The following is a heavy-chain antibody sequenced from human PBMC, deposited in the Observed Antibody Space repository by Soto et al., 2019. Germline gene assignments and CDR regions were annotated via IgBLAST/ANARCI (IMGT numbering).Heavy chain of an antibody. CDR3: ARAENSGGGNYYYGLDV. V-gene: IGHV1-3*01. CDR1: GYTFIDYS. Sequence: QVQLVQSGAEVKKPGASVKVSCKASGYTFIDYSIHWVRQAPGQRLEWMGCINAGNDNTKYSQKFQGRVTIGGDTAASTAYMEVSSLRSEDTAVYYCARAENSGGGNYYYGLDVWGQGTTVTVSS. CDR2: INAGNDNT. D-gene: IGHD2-15*01. J-gene: IGHJ6*02.